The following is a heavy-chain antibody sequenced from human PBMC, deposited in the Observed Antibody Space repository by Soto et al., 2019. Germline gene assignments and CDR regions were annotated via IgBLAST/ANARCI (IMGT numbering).Heavy chain of an antibody. CDR2: IWYDGSNK. CDR3: ARATLYYGSGTLDY. D-gene: IGHD3-10*01. Sequence: QVQLVESGGGVVQPGRSLRLSCAASGFTFSSYGMHWVRQAPGKGQEWVAVIWYDGSNKYYADSVKGRFSISRDNSKNSLYLQMNGLRAVDTAVYYCARATLYYGSGTLDYWGQGTLVTVSS. J-gene: IGHJ4*02. CDR1: GFTFSSYG. V-gene: IGHV3-33*01.